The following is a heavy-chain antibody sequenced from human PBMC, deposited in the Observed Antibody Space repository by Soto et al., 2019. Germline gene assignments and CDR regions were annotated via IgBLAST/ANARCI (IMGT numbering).Heavy chain of an antibody. V-gene: IGHV4-34*02. CDR2: ISHSGSS. J-gene: IGHJ4*02. D-gene: IGHD6-13*01. CDR1: GGSFSGYY. CDR3: DRGGATAGPFPSFDY. Sequence: QVQLQQWGAGLLKPSETLSRICAVYGGSFSGYYWSWSRQPPGKGLEWIGEISHSGSSNYNPSLTSRVTISVDTSKNQFSLKLTSVTAADTAVYYCDRGGATAGPFPSFDYWDQGTLVTVSS.